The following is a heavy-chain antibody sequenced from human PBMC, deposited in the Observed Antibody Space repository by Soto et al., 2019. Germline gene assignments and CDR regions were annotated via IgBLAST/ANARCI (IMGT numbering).Heavy chain of an antibody. D-gene: IGHD2-2*03. Sequence: SETLSLTCAVYGGSFTSHYWSWVRQTPGKGLEWIGDINHGGTLTNYNPSLKSRVAISLDTSKNQFSLKLTSVTAADTAVYYCARSGYCSSDYCYGTFQSWGRGTPVTVSS. CDR1: GGSFTSHY. CDR2: INHGGTLT. CDR3: ARSGYCSSDYCYGTFQS. J-gene: IGHJ1*01. V-gene: IGHV4-34*01.